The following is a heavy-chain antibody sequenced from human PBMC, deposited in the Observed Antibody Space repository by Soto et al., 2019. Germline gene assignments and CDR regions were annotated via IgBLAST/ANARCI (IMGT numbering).Heavy chain of an antibody. D-gene: IGHD2-2*01. Sequence: PGGSLRLSCVGSGFTFSSYGMHWVRQAPGKGLECVAVISDTGSSHYYAASVEGRFTISRENSKNTLSLHMDRLRVEDTAVYYFEKDRGGDCPDNSCYFGADYWGQGAPVTVSS. V-gene: IGHV3-30*18. CDR3: EKDRGGDCPDNSCYFGADY. CDR1: GFTFSSYG. CDR2: ISDTGSSH. J-gene: IGHJ4*02.